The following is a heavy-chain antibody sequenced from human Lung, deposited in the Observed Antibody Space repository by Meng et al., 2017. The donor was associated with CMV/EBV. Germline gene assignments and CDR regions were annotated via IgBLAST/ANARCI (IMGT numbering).Heavy chain of an antibody. V-gene: IGHV3-74*01. D-gene: IGHD3-3*01. CDR3: ARDIGGVSGY. CDR1: GFTFSSFW. J-gene: IGHJ4*02. Sequence: GESXKISCAASGFTFSSFWVHWVRQVPGKGLVWVSRINEDGTTTNYADSVKGRFTISRDNARNTVYLQMNSLKVEDTAVYYCARDIGGVSGYWGPGKRVT. CDR2: INEDGTTT.